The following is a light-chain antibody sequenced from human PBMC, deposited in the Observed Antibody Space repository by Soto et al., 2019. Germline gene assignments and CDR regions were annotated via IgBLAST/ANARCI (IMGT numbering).Light chain of an antibody. V-gene: IGLV2-14*03. CDR3: SSYTSSTSVI. CDR1: SSDVGTYNF. CDR2: DVS. Sequence: QSALTQPASVSGSPGQSITISCTGTSSDVGTYNFVSWYQQHPGKAPKLMIYDVSNRPPGVSTRFSGSKSGNTASLTISGLQAEDEATYYCSSYTSSTSVIFGGGTKLTVL. J-gene: IGLJ2*01.